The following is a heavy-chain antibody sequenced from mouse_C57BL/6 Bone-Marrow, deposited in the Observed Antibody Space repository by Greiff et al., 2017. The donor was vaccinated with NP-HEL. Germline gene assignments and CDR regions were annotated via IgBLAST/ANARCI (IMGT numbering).Heavy chain of an antibody. D-gene: IGHD1-1*01. V-gene: IGHV1-18*01. J-gene: IGHJ2*01. CDR2: INPNNGGT. CDR3: ARGYYGSRGDYFDY. Sequence: VQLQQSGPELVKPGASVKIPCKASGYTFTDYNMDWVKQSHGKSLEWIGDINPNNGGTIYNQKFKGKATLTVDKSSSTAYMELRSLTSEDTAVYYCARGYYGSRGDYFDYWGQGTTLTASS. CDR1: GYTFTDYN.